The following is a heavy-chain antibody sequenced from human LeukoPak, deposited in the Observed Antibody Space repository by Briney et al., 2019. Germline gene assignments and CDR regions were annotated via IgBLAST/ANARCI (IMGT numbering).Heavy chain of an antibody. D-gene: IGHD3-3*01. J-gene: IGHJ6*02. CDR3: ARDVRDFWSGYRGYYYYGMDV. Sequence: SETLSLTCAVYGGSFSGYYWSWIRQPPGKGLEWIGEINHSGSTNYNPSLKSRVTISVDTSKNQFSLKLSSVTAADTAVYYCARDVRDFWSGYRGYYYYGMDVWGQGTTVTVSS. V-gene: IGHV4-34*01. CDR2: INHSGST. CDR1: GGSFSGYY.